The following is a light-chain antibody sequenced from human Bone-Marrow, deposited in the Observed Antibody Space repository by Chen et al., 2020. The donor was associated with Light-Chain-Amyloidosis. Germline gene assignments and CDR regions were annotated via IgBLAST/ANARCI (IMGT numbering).Light chain of an antibody. V-gene: IGLV6-57*01. J-gene: IGLJ3*02. CDR3: QSYQGSSQGV. CDR2: EDD. Sequence: NFMLTQPHSVSESPGKTVIISCTRSSGGIATNYVQWYQQRPGSSPTTVIYEDDQSPSGVPDRFSGSIDRSSNSASLTISGLKTEDEADYYCQSYQGSSQGVFGGGTKLTVL. CDR1: SGGIATNY.